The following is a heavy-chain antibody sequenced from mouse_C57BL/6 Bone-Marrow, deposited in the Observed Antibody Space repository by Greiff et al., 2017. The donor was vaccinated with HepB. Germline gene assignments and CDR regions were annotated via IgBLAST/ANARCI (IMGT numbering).Heavy chain of an antibody. CDR2: IDPSDSYT. D-gene: IGHD1-1*01. CDR1: GYTFTSYW. Sequence: QVQLKQPGAELVRPGTSVKLSCKASGYTFTSYWMHWVKQRPGQGLEWIGVIDPSDSYTNYNQKFKGKATLTVDTSSSTAYMQLSSLTSEDSAVYYCAYYGRWGQGTTLTVSS. CDR3: AYYGR. J-gene: IGHJ2*01. V-gene: IGHV1-59*01.